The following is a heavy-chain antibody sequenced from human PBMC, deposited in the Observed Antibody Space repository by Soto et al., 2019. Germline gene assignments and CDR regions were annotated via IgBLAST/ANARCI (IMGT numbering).Heavy chain of an antibody. Sequence: GGSLRLSCAGSGFTFSSNAMSWVRQAPGKGLEWVSSVSGDGYASVYADSVKGRFTVSRHNSKNTLYLQMNSLRAEDSAVYYCAKDRTVAARHFDYWGQGTQVTVSS. CDR2: VSGDGYAS. V-gene: IGHV3-23*01. CDR3: AKDRTVAARHFDY. CDR1: GFTFSSNA. J-gene: IGHJ4*02. D-gene: IGHD6-6*01.